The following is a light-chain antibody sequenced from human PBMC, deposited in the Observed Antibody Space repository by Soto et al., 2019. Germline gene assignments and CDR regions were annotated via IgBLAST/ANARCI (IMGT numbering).Light chain of an antibody. CDR3: QQYNTWLWT. CDR1: QNVNAN. V-gene: IGKV3-15*01. Sequence: EVVMTQSPATLSVSPGERATLSCRASQNVNANLAWYQQKPGQAPRLLIHGASTRATGIPARFSGSGFVTECILPISSLHSEDLAVYYCQQYNTWLWTFGQGTKVEGK. J-gene: IGKJ1*01. CDR2: GAS.